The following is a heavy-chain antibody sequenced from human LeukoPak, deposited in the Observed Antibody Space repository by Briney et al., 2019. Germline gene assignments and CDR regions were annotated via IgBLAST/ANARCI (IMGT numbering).Heavy chain of an antibody. D-gene: IGHD1-26*01. CDR1: GFTFSSYW. J-gene: IGHJ4*02. CDR3: ARGRGTVGATHRGNLRYSHFDY. CDR2: IKQDGSEK. Sequence: GGSLRLSCAASGFTFSSYWMSWVRQAPGKGLEWVANIKQDGSEKYYVDSVKGRFTISRDNAKNSLYLQMNSLRAEDTAVYYCARGRGTVGATHRGNLRYSHFDYWGQGTLVTVSS. V-gene: IGHV3-7*01.